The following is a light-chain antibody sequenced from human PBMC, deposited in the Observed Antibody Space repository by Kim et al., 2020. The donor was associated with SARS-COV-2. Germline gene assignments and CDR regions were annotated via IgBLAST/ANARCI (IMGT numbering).Light chain of an antibody. J-gene: IGKJ4*01. V-gene: IGKV3-11*01. CDR3: QQRNNWPLT. Sequence: LSPGERATLSCRASQPISSTVAWYQQKPGQAPRLLIYDSSKRATGIPARFSGTGAGTDFTLTISRLEAEDFAVYYCQQRNNWPLTFGGGTKVDIK. CDR1: QPISST. CDR2: DSS.